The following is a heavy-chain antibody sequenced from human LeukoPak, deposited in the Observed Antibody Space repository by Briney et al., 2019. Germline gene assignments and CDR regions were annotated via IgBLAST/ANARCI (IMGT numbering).Heavy chain of an antibody. CDR2: INHCGST. J-gene: IGHJ5*02. CDR1: GGSFSGYY. V-gene: IGHV4-34*01. Sequence: SETLSLTCAVYGGSFSGYYWSWIRQPPGKGLEWVGEINHCGSTNYNPSLKSRVTISVDTSKNQFSLKLSSVTAADTAVYYCARGRGFGSSFRYGGKNWFDPWGQGTLVTVSS. CDR3: ARGRGFGSSFRYGGKNWFDP. D-gene: IGHD6-13*01.